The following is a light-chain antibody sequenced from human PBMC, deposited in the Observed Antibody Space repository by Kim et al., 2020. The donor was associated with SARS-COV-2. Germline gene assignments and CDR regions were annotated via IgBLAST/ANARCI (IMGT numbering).Light chain of an antibody. J-gene: IGLJ1*01. CDR1: SSNIENNY. V-gene: IGLV1-51*01. CDR2: VND. Sequence: QSVLTQPPSVSAAPGQKVTISCSGSSSNIENNYVSWYQQVPGTAPKLLIFVNDERPSGIPDRFSGSKSGTSATLGITGLQTGDEADYYCGTWDSNLSVYVFGTGTKVTVL. CDR3: GTWDSNLSVYV.